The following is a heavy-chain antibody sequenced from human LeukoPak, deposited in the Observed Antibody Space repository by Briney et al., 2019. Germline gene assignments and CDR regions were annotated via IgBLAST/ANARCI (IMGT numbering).Heavy chain of an antibody. CDR3: ASVLNPYYYDSSGYLEIDY. V-gene: IGHV1-69*04. J-gene: IGHJ4*02. D-gene: IGHD3-22*01. CDR1: GGTFSSYA. CDR2: IIPILGIA. Sequence: SVKVSCKASGGTFSSYAISWVRQAPGQGLEWMGRIIPILGIANYAQKLQGRVTITADKSTSTAYMELSSLRSEDTAVYYCASVLNPYYYDSSGYLEIDYWGQGTLVTVSS.